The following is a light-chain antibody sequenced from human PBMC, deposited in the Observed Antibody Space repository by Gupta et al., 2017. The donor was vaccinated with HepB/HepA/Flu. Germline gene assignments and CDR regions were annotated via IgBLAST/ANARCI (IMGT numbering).Light chain of an antibody. CDR3: QQYENVRPIT. J-gene: IGKJ5*01. CDR2: DAS. Sequence: DIQMTQSPPSLSASVGDRVTITCQASQDISNYLNWYQQKPGKAPKLLIYDASNLQIGVPSRFSGSGYGTDFTFTISSLQPEDFATYYCQQYENVRPITFGQGTRLEIK. V-gene: IGKV1-33*01. CDR1: QDISNY.